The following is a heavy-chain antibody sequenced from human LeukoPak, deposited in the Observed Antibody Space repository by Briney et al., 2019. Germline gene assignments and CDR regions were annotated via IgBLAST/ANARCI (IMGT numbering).Heavy chain of an antibody. V-gene: IGHV1-3*01. J-gene: IGHJ4*02. Sequence: ASVKVSCKASGYTFTSYAMHWVRQAPGQRLEWMGWINAGNGNTKYSLKFQGRVTITRDTSASTAYMELSSLRSEDTAVYYCARGPEAVAGPFDYWGLGTLVTVSS. D-gene: IGHD6-19*01. CDR2: INAGNGNT. CDR3: ARGPEAVAGPFDY. CDR1: GYTFTSYA.